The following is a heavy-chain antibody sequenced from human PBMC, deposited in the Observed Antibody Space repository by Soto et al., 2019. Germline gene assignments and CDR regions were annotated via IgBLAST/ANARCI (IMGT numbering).Heavy chain of an antibody. Sequence: GASVKVSCKASGYTFTSYGISWVRQAPGQGLEWMGWISAYNGNTNYAQKLQGRVTMTTDTSTSTAYMELSSLRSDDTAVYYCARAGIVVVPAAINYYYYGMDVWGQGTTVTVSS. CDR3: ARAGIVVVPAAINYYYYGMDV. CDR2: ISAYNGNT. V-gene: IGHV1-18*04. D-gene: IGHD2-2*02. J-gene: IGHJ6*02. CDR1: GYTFTSYG.